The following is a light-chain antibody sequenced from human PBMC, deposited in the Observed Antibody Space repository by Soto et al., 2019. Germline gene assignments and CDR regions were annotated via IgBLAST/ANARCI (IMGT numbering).Light chain of an antibody. Sequence: EIVLTQSPGTLSLSPGERATLSCRASQSVSSSYLAWYQQKPGQAPRLLIYGASSRATGIADRLSGSGSGTDFTLTISRLEPEDFAVYYCQQYGNSPITFGPGTKVDIK. CDR1: QSVSSSY. CDR3: QQYGNSPIT. CDR2: GAS. V-gene: IGKV3-20*01. J-gene: IGKJ3*01.